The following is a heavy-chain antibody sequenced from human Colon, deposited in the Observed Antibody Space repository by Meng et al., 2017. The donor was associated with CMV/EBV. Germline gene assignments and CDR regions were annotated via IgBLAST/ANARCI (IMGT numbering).Heavy chain of an antibody. CDR3: ASGGITDYFDY. Sequence: GESLKISCAASGFTFSSYWMSWVRQAPGKGLEWVANIKQDGSAKYYVDSVKGRFTISRDNAKNSLYLQMNSLRADDTAVYYCASGGITDYFDYWGQGTLVTVSS. J-gene: IGHJ4*02. CDR1: GFTFSSYW. CDR2: IKQDGSAK. V-gene: IGHV3-7*01. D-gene: IGHD3-10*01.